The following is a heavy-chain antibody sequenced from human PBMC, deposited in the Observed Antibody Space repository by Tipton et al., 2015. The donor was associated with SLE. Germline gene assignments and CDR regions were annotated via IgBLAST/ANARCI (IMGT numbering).Heavy chain of an antibody. Sequence: GSLRLSCAASGFTFSSYAMSWVRQAPGKGLEWVSVIYSGGSTYYADSVKGRLTISRDNSKNTLYLQMNSLRAEDTAVYYCAKVAAAGRDYFDYWGQGTLVTVSS. CDR1: GFTFSSYA. CDR2: IYSGGST. CDR3: AKVAAAGRDYFDY. V-gene: IGHV3-23*03. D-gene: IGHD6-13*01. J-gene: IGHJ4*02.